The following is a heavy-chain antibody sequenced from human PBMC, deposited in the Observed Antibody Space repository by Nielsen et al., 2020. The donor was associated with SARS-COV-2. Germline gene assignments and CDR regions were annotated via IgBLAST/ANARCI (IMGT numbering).Heavy chain of an antibody. J-gene: IGHJ6*02. V-gene: IGHV1-24*01. CDR1: GYTLTELS. CDR3: ARDAISAHYGMDV. D-gene: IGHD2-21*01. Sequence: ASVKVSCKVSGYTLTELSMHWVRQAPGKGFEWMGGFDPEDGETISAQKFQGRVTMTRDTSISTAYMELSRLRSDDTAVYYCARDAISAHYGMDVWGQGTTVTVSS. CDR2: FDPEDGET.